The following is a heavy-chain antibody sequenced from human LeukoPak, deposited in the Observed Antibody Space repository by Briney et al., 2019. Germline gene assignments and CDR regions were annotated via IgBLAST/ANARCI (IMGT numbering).Heavy chain of an antibody. CDR1: GFTFSSYA. CDR2: ITGSGGNT. CDR3: AKNSVGSSGWDFDY. V-gene: IGHV3-23*01. D-gene: IGHD6-19*01. J-gene: IGHJ4*02. Sequence: GGSLRLSCAASGFTFSSYAMSWVRQAPGKGLEWVSAITGSGGNTYYADSVKGRFTISRDNSKNTLYLQMNSLRAEDTAVYYCAKNSVGSSGWDFDYWGQGTLVTVSS.